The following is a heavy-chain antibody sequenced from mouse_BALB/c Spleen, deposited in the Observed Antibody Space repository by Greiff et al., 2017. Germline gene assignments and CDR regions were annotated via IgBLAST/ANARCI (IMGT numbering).Heavy chain of an antibody. CDR1: GFNIKDYY. CDR3: AGDYYGSPLDY. J-gene: IGHJ2*01. Sequence: EVMLVESGAELVRPGALVKLSCKASGFNIKDYYMHWVKQRPEQGLEWIGWIDPENGNTIYDPKFQGKASITADTSSNTAYLQLSSLTSEDTAVYYCAGDYYGSPLDYWGQGTTLTVSS. D-gene: IGHD1-1*01. CDR2: IDPENGNT. V-gene: IGHV14-1*02.